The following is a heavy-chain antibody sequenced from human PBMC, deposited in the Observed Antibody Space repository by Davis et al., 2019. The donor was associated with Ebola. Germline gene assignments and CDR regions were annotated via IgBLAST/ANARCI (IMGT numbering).Heavy chain of an antibody. D-gene: IGHD2-21*02. CDR3: ARDDFRYFFDY. V-gene: IGHV4-59*12. CDR2: IFYSGNT. Sequence: PSETLSLTCTVSGDSISTYHWTWIRQPPGKGLEWIGHIFYSGNTNYNPSLESRVTISIDTSKNQFYLKLSSVTAADTAVYYCARDDFRYFFDYWGPGTLVTVSS. CDR1: GDSISTYH. J-gene: IGHJ4*02.